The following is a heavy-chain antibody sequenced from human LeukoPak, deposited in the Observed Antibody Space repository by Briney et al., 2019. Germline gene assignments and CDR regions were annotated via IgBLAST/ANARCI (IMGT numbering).Heavy chain of an antibody. Sequence: ASVKVSCRASGGTFSSYAISWVRQAPGQGLEWMGGIIPIFGTANYAQKFQGRVTITADKSTSTAYMELSSLRSEDTAVYYCAREDTVTTPDFDYWGQGTLVTVSS. CDR1: GGTFSSYA. CDR2: IIPIFGTA. CDR3: AREDTVTTPDFDY. J-gene: IGHJ4*02. V-gene: IGHV1-69*06. D-gene: IGHD4-17*01.